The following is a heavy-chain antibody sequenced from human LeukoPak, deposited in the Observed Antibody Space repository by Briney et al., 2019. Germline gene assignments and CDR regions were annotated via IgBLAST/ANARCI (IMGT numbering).Heavy chain of an antibody. CDR2: IYYSGST. J-gene: IGHJ4*02. V-gene: IGHV4-39*01. CDR1: GGSISSSSYY. Sequence: SETLSLTCTVSGGSISSSSYYWGWFRQPPGKGLEWIGGIYYSGSTYYNPSLKSRVTISVDTSKNQFSLKLSSVTAADTAVYYCARGIAVAGIVGYFDYWGQGTLVTVSS. D-gene: IGHD6-19*01. CDR3: ARGIAVAGIVGYFDY.